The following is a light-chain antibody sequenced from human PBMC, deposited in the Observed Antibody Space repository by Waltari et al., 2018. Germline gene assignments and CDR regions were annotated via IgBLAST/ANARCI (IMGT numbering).Light chain of an antibody. CDR2: GVS. Sequence: DIQMTQSPSSLSASVGARVTITCRASQNIFSFLNWYQQKPGKAPKLLIYGVSNLESGDPSRFSGSGSATDFTLTISSLQPEDFATYYCQQSYSTPYTFGQGTKLDIK. V-gene: IGKV1-39*01. CDR1: QNIFSF. J-gene: IGKJ2*01. CDR3: QQSYSTPYT.